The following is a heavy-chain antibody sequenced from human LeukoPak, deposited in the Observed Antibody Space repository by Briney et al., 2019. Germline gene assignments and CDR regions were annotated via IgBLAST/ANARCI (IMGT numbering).Heavy chain of an antibody. V-gene: IGHV4-39*01. CDR1: GGSISSRTYY. CDR3: ASLRVPGDFDY. Sequence: SETLSLTCTVSGGSISSRTYYWAWIRQPPGQGLEWIGNIYYSGSTYYNPSLKSRLTMSVDTSKNQFSLELRSVTAADTALYYCASLRVPGDFDYWGQGTLVTVSS. J-gene: IGHJ4*02. CDR2: IYYSGST.